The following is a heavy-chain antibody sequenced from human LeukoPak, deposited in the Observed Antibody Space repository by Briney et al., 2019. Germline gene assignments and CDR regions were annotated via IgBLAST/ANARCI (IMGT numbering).Heavy chain of an antibody. CDR1: GFNVNNAW. V-gene: IGHV3-53*01. J-gene: IGHJ4*02. D-gene: IGHD5-24*01. CDR3: ARGAGYNYPYYFDY. Sequence: GGSLRLSCAASGFNVNNAWMSWVRQAPGKGLEWVSVIYGGGNIYYADSVKGRFTISRDNSKNTLYLQMNSLRAEGTAVYYCARGAGYNYPYYFDYWGQGTLVTVSS. CDR2: IYGGGNI.